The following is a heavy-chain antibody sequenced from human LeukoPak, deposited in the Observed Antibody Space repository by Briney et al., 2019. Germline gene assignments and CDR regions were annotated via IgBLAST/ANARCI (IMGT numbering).Heavy chain of an antibody. CDR2: IYPGDSDT. CDR3: AGHSFDTVDAFDV. CDR1: GFSFTNYW. D-gene: IGHD2-2*02. V-gene: IGHV5-51*01. J-gene: IGHJ3*01. Sequence: GESLKISCKASGFSFTNYWIGWVRQMTGKGLEWMGIIYPGDSDTRYSPSFQGQVTISADKSSSTAYLQWRSLKASDTAMYYCAGHSFDTVDAFDVWGQGTIVIVSA.